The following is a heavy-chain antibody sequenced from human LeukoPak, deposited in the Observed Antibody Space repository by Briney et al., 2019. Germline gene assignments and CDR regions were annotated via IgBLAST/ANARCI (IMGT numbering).Heavy chain of an antibody. CDR2: IYKSGST. CDR3: ARDKARVRNLWFGELSNYYYMDV. D-gene: IGHD3-10*01. V-gene: IGHV4-61*02. CDR1: GGSISSGNSY. J-gene: IGHJ6*03. Sequence: PSETLSLTCTVSGGSISSGNSYWSWIRQPAGKGLEWIGRIYKSGSTKYNPSLKSRVTISVDTSKNQFSLKLSSVTAADTAVYYCARDKARVRNLWFGELSNYYYMDVWGKGTTVTISS.